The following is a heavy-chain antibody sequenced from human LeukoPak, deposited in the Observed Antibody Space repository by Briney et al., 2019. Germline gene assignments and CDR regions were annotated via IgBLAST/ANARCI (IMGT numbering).Heavy chain of an antibody. CDR2: IRSKANSYAT. CDR1: GFTFSGSA. D-gene: IGHD5-12*01. J-gene: IGHJ3*02. Sequence: GGSLRLSCAASGFTFSGSAMHWVRQASGKGLEWVGRIRSKANSYATAYAASVKGWFTISRDDSKNTAYLQMNSLKTEDTAVYYCTTGYVVTSDAFDIWGQGTMVTVSS. V-gene: IGHV3-73*01. CDR3: TTGYVVTSDAFDI.